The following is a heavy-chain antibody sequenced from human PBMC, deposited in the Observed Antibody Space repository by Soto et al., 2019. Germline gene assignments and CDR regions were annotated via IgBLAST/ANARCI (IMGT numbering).Heavy chain of an antibody. Sequence: VSVKVSCKASGYTFTIYYMDWVRQAPGQGLEWMGIIHPSSGSTSYAQKFQGRVTMTRDTSTSTVYMELSSLRTEDTAVYYCARDTRGDSNWFDPWGQGTLVTVSS. V-gene: IGHV1-46*03. CDR3: ARDTRGDSNWFDP. CDR2: IHPSSGST. J-gene: IGHJ5*02. CDR1: GYTFTIYY. D-gene: IGHD4-17*01.